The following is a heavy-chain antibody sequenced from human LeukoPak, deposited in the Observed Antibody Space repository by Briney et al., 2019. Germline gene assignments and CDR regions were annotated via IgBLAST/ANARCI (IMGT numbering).Heavy chain of an antibody. CDR2: IYYSGST. J-gene: IGHJ5*02. CDR3: ARDFHEAGKNWFDP. V-gene: IGHV4-61*08. CDR1: GGSISSGGYY. D-gene: IGHD3-10*01. Sequence: SETLSLTCTVSGGSISSGGYYWSWIRQHPGKGLEWIGHIYYSGSTNYNPSLKSRVTISVDTSKNQFSLKLSSVTAADTAVYYCARDFHEAGKNWFDPWGQGTLVTVSS.